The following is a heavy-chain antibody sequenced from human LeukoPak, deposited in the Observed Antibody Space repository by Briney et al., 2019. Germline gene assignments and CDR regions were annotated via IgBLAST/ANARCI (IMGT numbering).Heavy chain of an antibody. CDR1: GFTFSSYW. CDR3: ARAGGYSYGFDY. Sequence: PGGSLRLSCAASGFTFSSYWMHWVRQAPGKGLVWVSRINSDGSSTSYADSVKGRFTISRGNAKNTLYLQMNSLRAEDTAVYYCARAGGYSYGFDYWGQGTLVTASS. J-gene: IGHJ4*02. CDR2: INSDGSST. V-gene: IGHV3-74*01. D-gene: IGHD5-18*01.